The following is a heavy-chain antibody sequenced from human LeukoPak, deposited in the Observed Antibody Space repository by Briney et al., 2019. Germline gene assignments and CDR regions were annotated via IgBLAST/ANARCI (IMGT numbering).Heavy chain of an antibody. V-gene: IGHV4-4*02. CDR3: ARVVQAAAGSDAFDI. Sequence: SETLSLTCAVSGGSISSSNWWSWVRQPPGKGLEWIGETYHSGSTNYNPSLKSRVTISVDKSKNQFSLKLSSVTAADTAVYYCARVVQAAAGSDAFDIWGQGTMVTVSS. CDR1: GGSISSSNW. D-gene: IGHD6-13*01. J-gene: IGHJ3*02. CDR2: TYHSGST.